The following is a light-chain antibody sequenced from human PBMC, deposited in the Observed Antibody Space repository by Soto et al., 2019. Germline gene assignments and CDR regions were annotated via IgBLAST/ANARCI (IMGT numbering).Light chain of an antibody. V-gene: IGKV1-5*01. CDR3: QPYNIAWT. CDR1: QSISSW. CDR2: DAS. J-gene: IGKJ1*01. Sequence: DIQMTQSPSTLSASVGDRVTITCRASQSISSWLAWYQQKPGKAPKLLIYDASSLESGVPSRFSGSGSGTDFTLTISSLQHDDFATYYCQPYNIAWTFGQGTKVEIK.